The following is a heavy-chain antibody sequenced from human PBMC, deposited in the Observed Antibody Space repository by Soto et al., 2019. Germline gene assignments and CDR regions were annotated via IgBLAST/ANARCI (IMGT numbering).Heavy chain of an antibody. CDR2: ISSSGGTT. Sequence: GGSLRLSCAASGFTFSSYSMNWVRQAPGEGLEWVSYISSSGGTTFYADSVKGRFTISRDNARSSLYLQMNSLRAEDSAVYYCATVSAASDYYGMDVWGQGSTVTVS. J-gene: IGHJ6*02. CDR3: ATVSAASDYYGMDV. D-gene: IGHD1-1*01. V-gene: IGHV3-48*01. CDR1: GFTFSSYS.